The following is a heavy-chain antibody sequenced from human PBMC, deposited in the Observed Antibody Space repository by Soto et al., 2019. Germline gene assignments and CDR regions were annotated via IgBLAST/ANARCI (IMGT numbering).Heavy chain of an antibody. J-gene: IGHJ4*02. Sequence: SDSLSLTCTVSGGPISSPNDVWGWIRQPPGTGLEWIGSIHYRGSTYYNPSLNSRVTISVDTSKNQFSLKLSSVTAADTAVYYCAHISRGYRYGYLSIDYWVQGTLVPVSS. V-gene: IGHV4-39*01. CDR1: GGPISSPNDV. CDR2: IHYRGST. CDR3: AHISRGYRYGYLSIDY. D-gene: IGHD5-18*01.